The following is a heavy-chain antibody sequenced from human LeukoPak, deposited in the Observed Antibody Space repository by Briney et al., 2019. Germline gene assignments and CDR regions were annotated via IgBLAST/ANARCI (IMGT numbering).Heavy chain of an antibody. Sequence: ASVKVSCKASGYTFTGYYMHWVRQAPGQGLEWMGWINPNSGGTNYAQKFQGRVTMTRDTSISTAYMELSRLRSDDTAVYYCARAPYYYDSSGYYAMDYYYYMDVWGKGTTVTISS. J-gene: IGHJ6*03. CDR1: GYTFTGYY. CDR3: ARAPYYYDSSGYYAMDYYYYMDV. V-gene: IGHV1-2*02. CDR2: INPNSGGT. D-gene: IGHD3-22*01.